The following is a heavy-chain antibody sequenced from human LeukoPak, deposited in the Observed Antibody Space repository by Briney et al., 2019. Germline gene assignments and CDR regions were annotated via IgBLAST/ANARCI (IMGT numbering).Heavy chain of an antibody. CDR3: ARRRSGTSSEFDP. Sequence: SETLSLTCTVSGGSISSYYWSWIRQPPGKGLEWIGYIYYSGSTNYNPSLKSRVTISVDTSKIQFSLKLSSVTAADTAVYYCARRRSGTSSEFDPWGQGTLVTVSS. J-gene: IGHJ5*02. CDR1: GGSISSYY. D-gene: IGHD6-6*01. CDR2: IYYSGST. V-gene: IGHV4-59*08.